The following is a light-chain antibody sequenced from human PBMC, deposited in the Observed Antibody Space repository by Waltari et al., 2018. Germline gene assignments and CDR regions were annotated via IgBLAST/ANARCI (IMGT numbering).Light chain of an antibody. J-gene: IGKJ1*01. CDR1: QSLVHSDGNTY. CDR3: MQTTHSPRT. CDR2: QVS. V-gene: IGKV2-30*02. Sequence: DVVMTQSPLSLSVSLGQPASISCRSSQSLVHSDGNTYLNWFQQRPGQSPRRLIYQVSRRESGVPDRVSVRGSGTDFTLKISWVEAEDVGVYYCMQTTHSPRTFGQGTKVEI.